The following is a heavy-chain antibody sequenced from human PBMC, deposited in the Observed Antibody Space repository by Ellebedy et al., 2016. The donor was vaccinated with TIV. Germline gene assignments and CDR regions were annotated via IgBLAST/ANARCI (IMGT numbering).Heavy chain of an antibody. Sequence: MPSETLSLTCTVSGGSMISDDHYRSSVSQPPGKGLEWIGYIYYRGTTYYNPSLTHQLTVSTDKSKGQVSLKLASVTAADTAVYYCARGGGDRPHALDVWGQGTMVTVSS. CDR3: ARGGGDRPHALDV. J-gene: IGHJ3*01. CDR1: GGSMISDDHY. V-gene: IGHV4-30-4*01. CDR2: IYYRGTT. D-gene: IGHD3-10*01.